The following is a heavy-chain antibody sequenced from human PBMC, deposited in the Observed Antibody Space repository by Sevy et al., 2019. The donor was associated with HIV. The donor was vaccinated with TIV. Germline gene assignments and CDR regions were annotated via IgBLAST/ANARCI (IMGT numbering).Heavy chain of an antibody. CDR1: GFTFSDHY. Sequence: GGSLRLSCAASGFTFSDHYMSWIRQAPGKGLEWVSSSSSSGSTIYYADSVKGRFTISRDNAKNSLYLQMNSLRAEDTAVYYCAASAGTGLYTWGQGTLVTVSS. CDR3: AASAGTGLYT. CDR2: SSSSGSTI. D-gene: IGHD3-16*01. J-gene: IGHJ4*02. V-gene: IGHV3-11*04.